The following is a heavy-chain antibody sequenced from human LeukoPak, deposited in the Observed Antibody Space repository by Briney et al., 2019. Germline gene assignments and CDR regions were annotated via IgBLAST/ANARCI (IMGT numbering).Heavy chain of an antibody. D-gene: IGHD5-18*01. CDR2: ISSSSSYI. CDR3: ARDPPPAYVDTAMATT. V-gene: IGHV3-21*01. CDR1: GFTFSSYS. J-gene: IGHJ5*02. Sequence: RSGGSLRLSCGASGFTFSSYSMNWVRQAPGKGLEWVSFISSSSSYIYYADSVKGRFTISRDNAKNSLYLQMNSLRAEDTAVYYCARDPPPAYVDTAMATTWGQGTLVTVSS.